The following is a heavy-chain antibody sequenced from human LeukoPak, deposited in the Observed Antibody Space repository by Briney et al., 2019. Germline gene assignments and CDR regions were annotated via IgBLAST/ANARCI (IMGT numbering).Heavy chain of an antibody. CDR1: GGTFSSYA. CDR3: ARDHHYYDSSGYYSRAFDI. CDR2: IIPIFGTA. D-gene: IGHD3-22*01. Sequence: SVKVSCKASGGTFSSYAISWVRQAPGQGLEWMGRIIPIFGTANYAQKFQGRVTITTDESTSTAYMELSSLRSEDTAVYYCARDHHYYDSSGYYSRAFDIRGQGTMVTASS. V-gene: IGHV1-69*05. J-gene: IGHJ3*02.